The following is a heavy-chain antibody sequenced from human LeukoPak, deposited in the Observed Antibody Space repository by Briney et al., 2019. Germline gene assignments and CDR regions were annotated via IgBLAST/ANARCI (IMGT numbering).Heavy chain of an antibody. CDR3: AKGMVRGVIITPFDY. CDR1: GFTFSSYA. V-gene: IGHV3-9*01. CDR2: ISWNSGSI. D-gene: IGHD3-10*01. J-gene: IGHJ4*02. Sequence: GGSLRLSCAASGFTFSSYAMSWVRQAPGKGLEWVSGISWNSGSIGYADSVKGRFTISRDNAKNSLYLQMNSLRAEDTALYYCAKGMVRGVIITPFDYWGQGTLVTASS.